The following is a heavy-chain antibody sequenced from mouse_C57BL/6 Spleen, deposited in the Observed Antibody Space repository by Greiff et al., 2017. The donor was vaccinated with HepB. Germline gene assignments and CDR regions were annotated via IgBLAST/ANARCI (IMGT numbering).Heavy chain of an antibody. CDR3: ARSPPHITTKDFDY. Sequence: QVQLQQPGAELVKPGASVKMSCKASGYTFTSYWITWVKQRPGQGLEWIGDIYPGSGSTNYNEKFKSKATLTVDTSSSTAYMQLSSLTSEDSAVYYCARSPPHITTKDFDYWGQGTTLTVSS. D-gene: IGHD1-1*01. CDR2: IYPGSGST. CDR1: GYTFTSYW. V-gene: IGHV1-55*01. J-gene: IGHJ2*01.